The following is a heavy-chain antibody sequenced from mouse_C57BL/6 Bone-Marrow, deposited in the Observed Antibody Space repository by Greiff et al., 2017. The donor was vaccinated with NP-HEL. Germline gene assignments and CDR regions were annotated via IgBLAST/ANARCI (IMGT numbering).Heavy chain of an antibody. D-gene: IGHD1-1*01. J-gene: IGHJ1*03. CDR3: AREISNYYEYVDV. V-gene: IGHV1-52*01. Sequence: VQLQQPGAELVRPGSSVKLSCKASGYTFTSYWMHWVKQRPIQGLEWIGNIDPSDSETHSNQKFKDKATLTVDKSSSTAYMQLSSLTSEDSAVYYCAREISNYYEYVDVWGTGTTVTVSS. CDR1: GYTFTSYW. CDR2: IDPSDSET.